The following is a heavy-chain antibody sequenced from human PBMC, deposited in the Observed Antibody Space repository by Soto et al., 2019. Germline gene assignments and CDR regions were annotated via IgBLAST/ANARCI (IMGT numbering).Heavy chain of an antibody. D-gene: IGHD3-22*01. J-gene: IGHJ5*02. CDR3: ARYGLAEGYSAGFDP. Sequence: QVQLVQSGAELKKPGASVKVSCKASGYNFNSYGISWVRQAPGQGLEWMGWISAYNGNTNYAQKIQGRVIMTTDTSTSTAYMELRSLRSDDRGVYYCARYGLAEGYSAGFDPWGQGTLVTVSS. CDR2: ISAYNGNT. CDR1: GYNFNSYG. V-gene: IGHV1-18*04.